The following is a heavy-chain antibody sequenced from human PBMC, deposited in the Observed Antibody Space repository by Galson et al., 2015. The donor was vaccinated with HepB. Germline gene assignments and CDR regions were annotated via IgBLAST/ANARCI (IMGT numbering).Heavy chain of an antibody. D-gene: IGHD2-2*01. CDR1: GGSISSGDYY. CDR3: ARGQLGGYCSSTSCVDAFDI. CDR2: IYYSGST. Sequence: TLSLTCTVSGGSISSGDYYWSWIRQPPGKGLEWIGYIYYSGSTYYNPSLKSRVTISVDTSKNQFSLKLSSVTAADTAVYYCARGQLGGYCSSTSCVDAFDIWGQGTMVTVSS. V-gene: IGHV4-30-4*01. J-gene: IGHJ3*02.